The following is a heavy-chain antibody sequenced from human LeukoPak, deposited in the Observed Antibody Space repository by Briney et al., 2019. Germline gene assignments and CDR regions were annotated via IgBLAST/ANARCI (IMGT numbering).Heavy chain of an antibody. D-gene: IGHD3-22*01. CDR2: ITGSGVTT. J-gene: IGHJ4*02. CDR1: GFAFSNYA. Sequence: GGSLILSRATSGFAFSNYAMSWVRQAPGKGLEWVSTITGSGVTTYYADFVKGRFSISRDVSENTVYLHMNSLRAEDTAVYYCAKDEDNSGYYLRYFDYWGQGTLVTVST. CDR3: AKDEDNSGYYLRYFDY. V-gene: IGHV3-23*01.